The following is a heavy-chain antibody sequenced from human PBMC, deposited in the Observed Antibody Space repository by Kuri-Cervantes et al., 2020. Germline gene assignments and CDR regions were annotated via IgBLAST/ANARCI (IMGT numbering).Heavy chain of an antibody. J-gene: IGHJ6*03. CDR3: AKCTIAAAGTRDYYYYMDV. V-gene: IGHV3-48*04. CDR1: GFTFSSCS. CDR2: ISSSSSTI. Sequence: GESLKISCAASGFTFSSCSMNWVRQAPGKGLEWVSYISSSSSTIYYADSVKGRFTISRDNAKNSLYLQMNSLRAEDTALYYCAKCTIAAAGTRDYYYYMDVWGKGTTVTVSS. D-gene: IGHD6-13*01.